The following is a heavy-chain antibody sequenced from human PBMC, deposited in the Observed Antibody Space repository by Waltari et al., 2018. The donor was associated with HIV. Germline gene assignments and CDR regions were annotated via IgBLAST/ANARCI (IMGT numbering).Heavy chain of an antibody. CDR1: GFTFSDYR. Sequence: EVQLVESGGGLVQPGGSLSLSCAASGFTFSDYRLNWVRQAPGKGLEWVSYISSSSSTIYYADSVKGRFTISRDNAKNSLYLQMNSLRAEDTAVYYCARDPVYSGSSLVYYFDYWGQGTLVTVSS. D-gene: IGHD6-6*01. CDR3: ARDPVYSGSSLVYYFDY. V-gene: IGHV3-48*01. J-gene: IGHJ4*02. CDR2: ISSSSSTI.